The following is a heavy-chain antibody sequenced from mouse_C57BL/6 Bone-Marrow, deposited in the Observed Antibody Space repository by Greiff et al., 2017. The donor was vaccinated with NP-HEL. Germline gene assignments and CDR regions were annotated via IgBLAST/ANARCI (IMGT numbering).Heavy chain of an antibody. Sequence: QVQLQQPGAELVKPGASVKLSCKASGYTFTSYWMHWVKQRPGRGLEWIGRIDPSGGGTKYNQKFKSKSTLTVDKSSSTAYMQLSSLTSEDSAVYYCARERIYYYGSSYYWGQGTTLTVSA. V-gene: IGHV1-72*01. CDR1: GYTFTSYW. CDR2: IDPSGGGT. J-gene: IGHJ2*01. CDR3: ARERIYYYGSSYY. D-gene: IGHD1-1*01.